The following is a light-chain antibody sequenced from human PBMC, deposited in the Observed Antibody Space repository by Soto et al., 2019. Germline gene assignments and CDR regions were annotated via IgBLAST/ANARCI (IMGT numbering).Light chain of an antibody. CDR3: CSYAGSYTLV. J-gene: IGLJ1*01. Sequence: QSALTQPRSVSGSPGQSVTISCTGTSSDVGGYNYVSWYQQHPGKAPKLMLYDVSKRPSGVPDRFSGSKSGNTASLTISGLQAEEEADYYCCSYAGSYTLVFGTGTKLTVL. CDR1: SSDVGGYNY. CDR2: DVS. V-gene: IGLV2-11*01.